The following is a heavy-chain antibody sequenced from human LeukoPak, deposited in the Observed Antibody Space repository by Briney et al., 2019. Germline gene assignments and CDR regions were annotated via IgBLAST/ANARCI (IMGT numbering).Heavy chain of an antibody. CDR2: IKQDGSEK. CDR3: AAASAFSSSWRS. V-gene: IGHV3-7*01. Sequence: GGSLRLSCAASGFTFSSYWMSWVRQAPGKGLEWVANIKQDGSEKYYVDSVKGRFTISRDNAKKSLFLQMNSLRAEDTAVYYCAAASAFSSSWRSWGQGTVVTVSS. D-gene: IGHD6-13*01. CDR1: GFTFSSYW. J-gene: IGHJ5*02.